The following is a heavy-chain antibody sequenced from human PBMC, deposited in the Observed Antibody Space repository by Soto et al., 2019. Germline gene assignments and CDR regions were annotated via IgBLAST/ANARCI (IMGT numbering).Heavy chain of an antibody. Sequence: EVQLVESGGGLVQPGGSLRLSCAASGFTVSSNYMSWGRQAPGTGLEWVSVIYSGGSTYYADSVKGRFTISRHNSKNTLYLQMNSLRAEDTAVYYCSRRALNYGDQLDYWGQGTLVTVSS. J-gene: IGHJ4*02. CDR1: GFTVSSNY. V-gene: IGHV3-53*04. CDR2: IYSGGST. D-gene: IGHD4-17*01. CDR3: SRRALNYGDQLDY.